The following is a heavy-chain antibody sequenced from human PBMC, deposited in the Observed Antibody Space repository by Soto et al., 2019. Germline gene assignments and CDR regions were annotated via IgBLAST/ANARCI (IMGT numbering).Heavy chain of an antibody. Sequence: QAHLVQSGAEVRKPGASVKVSCQALEHTSTIYYIHWVRQARGQGLEWMGWINADSGDTTYAEDFRGRATFTRDTSTSTFHRELSRLSLDDTAMYFCATRDYDILPGDVHIWGQGTLITVSS. V-gene: IGHV1-2*02. CDR2: INADSGDT. CDR3: ATRDYDILPGDVHI. CDR1: EHTSTIYY. D-gene: IGHD3-9*01. J-gene: IGHJ1*01.